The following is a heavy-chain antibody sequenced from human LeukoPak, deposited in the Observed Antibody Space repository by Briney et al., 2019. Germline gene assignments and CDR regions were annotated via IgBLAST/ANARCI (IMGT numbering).Heavy chain of an antibody. CDR2: IKQDGSDK. CDR3: ARGCSAGTPHNWFDP. J-gene: IGHJ5*02. Sequence: GGSLRLSCAASGFTFSGYWMSWVRQAPGKGLEWVANIKQDGSDKYYVDSVKGRFTISKDNAKNSLYLQMNSLRAEDTAVYYCARGCSAGTPHNWFDPWGQGTLVTVSS. D-gene: IGHD6-13*01. V-gene: IGHV3-7*05. CDR1: GFTFSGYW.